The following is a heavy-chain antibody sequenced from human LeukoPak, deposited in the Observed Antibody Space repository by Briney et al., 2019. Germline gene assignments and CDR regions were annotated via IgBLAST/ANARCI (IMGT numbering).Heavy chain of an antibody. D-gene: IGHD3-22*01. CDR2: IYYSGST. CDR3: ARASGHYRSFDY. J-gene: IGHJ4*02. V-gene: IGHV4-59*01. CDR1: GGSISSYY. Sequence: PSETLSLTCTVSGGSISSYYWSWIRQPPGKGLEWIGYIYYSGSTNYNASLKSRVTISVDTYKNQFSLNLTSVTAADTAVYYCARASGHYRSFDYWGQGTLVTVSS.